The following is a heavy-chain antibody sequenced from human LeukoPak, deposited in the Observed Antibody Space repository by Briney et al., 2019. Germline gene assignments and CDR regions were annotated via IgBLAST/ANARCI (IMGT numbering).Heavy chain of an antibody. D-gene: IGHD1-26*01. V-gene: IGHV3-11*01. CDR1: GLTFSDYY. Sequence: GGSLRLSCAASGLTFSDYYMTWIRQAPGKGLEWVSHISNTGHSFYHTDSVKGRFTISRDNARNSLFLQLNSLRDEDTAVYYCARGGAWEGGDYWGQGTLVTVSS. J-gene: IGHJ4*02. CDR3: ARGGAWEGGDY. CDR2: ISNTGHSF.